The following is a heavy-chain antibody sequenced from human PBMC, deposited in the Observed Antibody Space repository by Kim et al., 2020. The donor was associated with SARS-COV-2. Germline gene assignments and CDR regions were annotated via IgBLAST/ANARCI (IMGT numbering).Heavy chain of an antibody. CDR1: GFTFGDYA. J-gene: IGHJ6*02. D-gene: IGHD6-19*01. V-gene: IGHV3-49*04. CDR3: TSQVYSSPYYYYGMDV. CDR2: IRSNAYGGTT. Sequence: GGSLRLSCTASGFTFGDYAMSWVRQAPGKGLEWVGFIRSNAYGGTTEYAASVKGRFTISSDDSKSIAYLQMNSLKTEDTAVYYCTSQVYSSPYYYYGMDVWGQGTTVTVSS.